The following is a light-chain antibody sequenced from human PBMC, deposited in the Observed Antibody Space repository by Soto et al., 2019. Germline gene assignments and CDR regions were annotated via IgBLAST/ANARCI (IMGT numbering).Light chain of an antibody. J-gene: IGLJ1*01. CDR1: SSNIGSNT. Sequence: LTQPPSASGTPGQRVTISGSGSSSNIGSNTVSWYQQLPGTAPKLLMYSDNQRPSGVLDRFSGSKSGTSASLAISGLQSEDEADYYCAAWDDSLNGLYVFGTGTKVTVL. CDR2: SDN. CDR3: AAWDDSLNGLYV. V-gene: IGLV1-44*01.